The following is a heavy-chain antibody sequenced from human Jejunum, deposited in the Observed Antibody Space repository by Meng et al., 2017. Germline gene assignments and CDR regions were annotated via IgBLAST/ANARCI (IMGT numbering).Heavy chain of an antibody. Sequence: GTLKISCAASGFTFSSFEMNWVRQAPGKGLEWISYISSSGSSIYYADSVKGRFTISRDNAKNSLYLQMTSLRVEDTAVYYCARAQGYCSGGSCYPPPDYWGQGTLVTVSS. CDR2: ISSSGSSI. CDR1: GFTFSSFE. J-gene: IGHJ4*02. D-gene: IGHD2-15*01. V-gene: IGHV3-48*03. CDR3: ARAQGYCSGGSCYPPPDY.